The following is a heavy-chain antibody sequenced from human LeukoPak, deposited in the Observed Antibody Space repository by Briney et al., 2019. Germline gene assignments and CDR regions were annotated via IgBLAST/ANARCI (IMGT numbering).Heavy chain of an antibody. Sequence: GGSLRLSCAASGFTFSSYGMHWVRQAPGKGLEGVAFIRYDGSNKQYADSVKGRFTISRDNSKNTLCLQMNSLRAEDTAVYYCAKAPYCSGGSCYDDYWGQGTLVTVSS. D-gene: IGHD2-15*01. CDR1: GFTFSSYG. J-gene: IGHJ4*02. V-gene: IGHV3-30*02. CDR3: AKAPYCSGGSCYDDY. CDR2: IRYDGSNK.